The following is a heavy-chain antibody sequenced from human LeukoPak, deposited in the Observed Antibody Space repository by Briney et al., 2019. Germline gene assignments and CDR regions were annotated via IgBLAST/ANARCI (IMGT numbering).Heavy chain of an antibody. CDR3: ARDAPRSGSYYGFWNGPL. J-gene: IGHJ4*02. V-gene: IGHV1-2*02. D-gene: IGHD3-3*01. CDR1: GYTFTGYF. CDR2: INPNSGDT. Sequence: GASVKVSCKASGYTFTGYFMHWVRQAPGQGLEWMGWINPNSGDTNYAQKFQGRVTMTRDTSISTAYMELSWLRSDDTAVYYCARDAPRSGSYYGFWNGPLWGQGTLVTVSS.